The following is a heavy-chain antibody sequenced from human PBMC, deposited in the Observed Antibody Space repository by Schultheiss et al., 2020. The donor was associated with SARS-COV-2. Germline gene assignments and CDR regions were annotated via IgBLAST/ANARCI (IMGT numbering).Heavy chain of an antibody. CDR3: VELDIS. V-gene: IGHV3-48*03. Sequence: GGSLRLSCAGSGFTFSSYEMNWVRQAPGKGLEWVSHISSSRNTIYYTDSVKGRFIISRDNAKNSLYLQMNNLRAEDTAVYYCVELDISWGQGTLVTVSS. CDR1: GFTFSSYE. J-gene: IGHJ5*02. D-gene: IGHD1-7*01. CDR2: ISSSRNTI.